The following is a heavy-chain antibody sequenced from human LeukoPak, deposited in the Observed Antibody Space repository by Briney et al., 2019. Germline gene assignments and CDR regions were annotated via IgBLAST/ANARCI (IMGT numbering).Heavy chain of an antibody. CDR1: GGSMTTYY. Sequence: SETLSLTCSVSGGSMTTYYWSWIRQPPGKGLEWIGYIRYTGRTNYIPSLMRRVTMSIDTSRTQFSLKLNSVTAADTAVYFCARLSNPYGGFHLDYWGQGILVTVSS. V-gene: IGHV4-59*08. D-gene: IGHD3-10*01. J-gene: IGHJ4*02. CDR3: ARLSNPYGGFHLDY. CDR2: IRYTGRT.